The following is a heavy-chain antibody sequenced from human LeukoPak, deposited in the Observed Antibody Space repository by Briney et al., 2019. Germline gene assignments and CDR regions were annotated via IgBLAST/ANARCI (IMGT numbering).Heavy chain of an antibody. CDR3: AKDGVVKSDAFDI. V-gene: IGHV3-30*02. J-gene: IGHJ3*02. CDR2: IRYDGSNK. Sequence: PGRSLRLSCAASGFTFSSYGMHWVRQAPGKGLEWVAFIRYDGSNKYYADSVKGRFTISRDNSKNTLYLQMNSLRAEDTAVYYCAKDGVVKSDAFDIWGQGTMVTVSS. CDR1: GFTFSSYG. D-gene: IGHD4-23*01.